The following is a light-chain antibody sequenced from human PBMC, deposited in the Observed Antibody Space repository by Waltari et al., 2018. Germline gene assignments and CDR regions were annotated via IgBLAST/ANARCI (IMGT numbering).Light chain of an antibody. CDR2: DAS. Sequence: ETVLTQSPATLSLSPGERATLSCRASQSVSRYLAWYQQKPGQAPRLLIYDASNRATGIPARFSGSGSGTAFTLTISSLEPEDFAVYYCQQRSNWLFTFGPGTKVDIK. CDR3: QQRSNWLFT. CDR1: QSVSRY. V-gene: IGKV3-11*01. J-gene: IGKJ3*01.